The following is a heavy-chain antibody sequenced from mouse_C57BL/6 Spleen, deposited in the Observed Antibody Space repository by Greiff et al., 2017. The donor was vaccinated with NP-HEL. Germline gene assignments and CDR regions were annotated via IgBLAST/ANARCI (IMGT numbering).Heavy chain of an antibody. CDR3: ARAIYYDYDGWFAY. D-gene: IGHD2-4*01. CDR2: ISDGGSYT. Sequence: EVKLVESGGGLVKPGGSLKLSCAASGFTFSSYAMSWVRQTPEKRLEWVATISDGGSYTYYPDNVKGRFTISIDNAKNNLYLQMSHLKSEDTAMYYCARAIYYDYDGWFAYWGQGTLVTVS. CDR1: GFTFSSYA. J-gene: IGHJ3*01. V-gene: IGHV5-4*03.